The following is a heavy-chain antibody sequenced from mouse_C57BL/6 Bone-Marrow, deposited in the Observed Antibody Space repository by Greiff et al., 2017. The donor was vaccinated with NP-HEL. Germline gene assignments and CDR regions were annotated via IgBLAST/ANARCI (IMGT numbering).Heavy chain of an antibody. J-gene: IGHJ3*01. CDR2: IDPSDSYT. V-gene: IGHV1-69*01. D-gene: IGHD1-1*01. CDR1: GYTFTSYW. CDR3: ARPYGSSSFAY. Sequence: VQLQQPGAELVMPGASVKLSCKASGYTFTSYWMHWVKQRTGQGLEWIGEIDPSDSYTNYNQKFKGKSTLTVDKSSSTAYMQLSSLTSEDSAVYYCARPYGSSSFAYWGQGTLVTVSA.